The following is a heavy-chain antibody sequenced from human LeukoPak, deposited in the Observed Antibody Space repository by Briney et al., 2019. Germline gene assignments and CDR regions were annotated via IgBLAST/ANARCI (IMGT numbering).Heavy chain of an antibody. D-gene: IGHD3-22*01. CDR2: INSDGGST. Sequence: GGSLRLSCAASGFSFSSYWMHWVRQAPGKGLVWVSRINSDGGSTYYADSVKGRFTISRDNSKNTLYLQMNSLRAEDTAVYYCAKDMYGAYYYDSSGSTDAFDIWGQGTMVTVSS. CDR3: AKDMYGAYYYDSSGSTDAFDI. J-gene: IGHJ3*02. V-gene: IGHV3-74*01. CDR1: GFSFSSYW.